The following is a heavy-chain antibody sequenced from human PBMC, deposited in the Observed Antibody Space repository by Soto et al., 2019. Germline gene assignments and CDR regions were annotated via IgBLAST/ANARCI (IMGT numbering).Heavy chain of an antibody. CDR2: ISYDGSNK. J-gene: IGHJ4*02. Sequence: QVQLVESGGGVVQPGRSLRLSCAASGFTFSSYGMHWVRQAPGKGLEWVAVISYDGSNKYYADSVKGRFTISRDNSKNXXXLQMXXXXXXXTTVYYCAXASXWHLYYFDYWGQGTLVTVSS. V-gene: IGHV3-30*03. CDR1: GFTFSSYG. CDR3: AXASXWHLYYFDY.